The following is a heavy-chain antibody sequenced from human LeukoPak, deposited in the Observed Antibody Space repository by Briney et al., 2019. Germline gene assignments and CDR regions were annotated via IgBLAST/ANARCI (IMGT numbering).Heavy chain of an antibody. V-gene: IGHV4-30-4*01. CDR3: ARDCSGGSCYGAFDI. CDR1: GASIRSGDYY. Sequence: SETLSLTCTVSGASIRSGDYYWSWIRQPPGKGLEWIGYIYDSGSTYYNPSLKSRITISVDTSENRFSLKLSSVTATDTAVYHCARDCSGGSCYGAFDIWGQGTMVTVSS. J-gene: IGHJ3*02. D-gene: IGHD2-15*01. CDR2: IYDSGST.